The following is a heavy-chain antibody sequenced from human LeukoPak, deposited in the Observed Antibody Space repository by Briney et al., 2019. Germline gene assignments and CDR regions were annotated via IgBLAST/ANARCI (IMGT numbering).Heavy chain of an antibody. Sequence: GGSLRLSCAASGFTFSSYWMHWVRQAPGKGLMWVSRINSDGSTTSYADSVKGRFSISRDNAKNTLYLQMNSLRAEDTAVYSCARDRGSYGMDVWGQGTTVTVSS. J-gene: IGHJ6*02. CDR2: INSDGSTT. CDR1: GFTFSSYW. D-gene: IGHD5-12*01. CDR3: ARDRGSYGMDV. V-gene: IGHV3-74*01.